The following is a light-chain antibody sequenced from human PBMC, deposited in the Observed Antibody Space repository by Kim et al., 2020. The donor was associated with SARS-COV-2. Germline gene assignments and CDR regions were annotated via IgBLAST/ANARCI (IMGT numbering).Light chain of an antibody. Sequence: QRVTISCTGSRSNIGAGYDVHWYQPLPGTAPKLLIYGNSNRPSGVPDRFSGSKSGTSASLAITGLQAEDEADYYCQSYDSSLSGVVFGGGTQLTVL. V-gene: IGLV1-40*01. CDR3: QSYDSSLSGVV. J-gene: IGLJ2*01. CDR2: GNS. CDR1: RSNIGAGYD.